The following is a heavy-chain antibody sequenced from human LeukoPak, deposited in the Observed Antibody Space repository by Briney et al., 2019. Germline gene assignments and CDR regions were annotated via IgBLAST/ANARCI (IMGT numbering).Heavy chain of an antibody. D-gene: IGHD3-10*01. CDR1: GFTFSSYW. V-gene: IGHV3-7*05. CDR3: ARAFTSNPNWFDP. J-gene: IGHJ5*02. CDR2: IEQDGSDK. Sequence: GGSLRLSCAASGFTFSSYWMNWVRQAPGQGLEWVASIEQDGSDKFYVDSVKGRFSMSRDNAKNSLYLQMDGLRAEDTAVYYCARAFTSNPNWFDPWGQGTLVTVSS.